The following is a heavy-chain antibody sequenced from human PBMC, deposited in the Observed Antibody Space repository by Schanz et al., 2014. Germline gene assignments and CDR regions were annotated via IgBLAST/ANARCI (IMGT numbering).Heavy chain of an antibody. Sequence: QVQLVESGGGVVQPGRSLRLSCAASGITLSGYGLHWVRQAPGKGLEWVGFISFDGRNTGYAHSVKGRFTISRDNAKNSLYLQMNSLRAEDTAVYYCARPSDSSWYMDVWGKGTTVTVS. J-gene: IGHJ6*03. CDR2: ISFDGRNT. CDR1: GITLSGYG. V-gene: IGHV3-30*03. D-gene: IGHD2-21*02. CDR3: ARPSDSSWYMDV.